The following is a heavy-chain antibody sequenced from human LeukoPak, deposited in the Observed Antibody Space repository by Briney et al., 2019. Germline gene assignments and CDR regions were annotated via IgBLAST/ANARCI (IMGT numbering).Heavy chain of an antibody. D-gene: IGHD6-13*01. Sequence: GGSLRLSCAAFGFTFSSYSMNWVRQAPGKGLEWVSSISSSSSYIYYADSVKGRFTISRDNAKNSLYLQMNSLRAEDTAVYYCARDASIAAAGESDYWGQGTLVTVSS. CDR1: GFTFSSYS. V-gene: IGHV3-21*01. CDR2: ISSSSSYI. CDR3: ARDASIAAAGESDY. J-gene: IGHJ4*02.